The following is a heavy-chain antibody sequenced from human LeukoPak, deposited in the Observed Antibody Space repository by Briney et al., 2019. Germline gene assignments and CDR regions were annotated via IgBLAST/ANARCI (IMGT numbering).Heavy chain of an antibody. CDR3: ARDTLLLLSYGMDV. Sequence: GASVKVSCKASGYTFTGYYMHWVRQAPGQGLEWMGWINPNSGGTNYAQKFQGWVTMTRDTSISTAYMELSGLRSDDTAVYYCARDTLLLLSYGMDVWGQGTTVTVSS. CDR1: GYTFTGYY. CDR2: INPNSGGT. J-gene: IGHJ6*02. V-gene: IGHV1-2*04. D-gene: IGHD3-10*01.